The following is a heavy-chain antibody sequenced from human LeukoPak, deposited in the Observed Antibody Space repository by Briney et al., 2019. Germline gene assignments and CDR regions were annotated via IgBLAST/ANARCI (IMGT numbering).Heavy chain of an antibody. CDR3: ARDRNGGDYADY. D-gene: IGHD3-16*01. CDR2: IYYSGST. CDR1: GGSISSYY. Sequence: PSETLSLTCTVSGGSISSYYWSWIRQPPGKGLEWIGYIYYSGSTNYNPSLKSRVTVSVDTSKNQFSLKLSSVTAADTAVYYCARDRNGGDYADYWGQGTLVTVSS. V-gene: IGHV4-59*01. J-gene: IGHJ4*02.